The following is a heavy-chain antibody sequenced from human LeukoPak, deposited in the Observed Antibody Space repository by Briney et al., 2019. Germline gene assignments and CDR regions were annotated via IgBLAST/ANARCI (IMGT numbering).Heavy chain of an antibody. V-gene: IGHV3-30*18. D-gene: IGHD6-13*01. Sequence: GRSLRLSCAASGFTFSSFAMHWVRQAPGKGLEWVAVMSYDGSNKYYADSVKGRFTISRDNSKNALYLQMNSLRAEDTAVYYCAKANQYSSSWTLDYWGQGTLVTVSS. CDR2: MSYDGSNK. CDR3: AKANQYSSSWTLDY. J-gene: IGHJ4*02. CDR1: GFTFSSFA.